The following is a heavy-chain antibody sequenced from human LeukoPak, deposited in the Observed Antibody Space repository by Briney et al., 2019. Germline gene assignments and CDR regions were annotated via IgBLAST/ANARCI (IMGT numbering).Heavy chain of an antibody. Sequence: GGSLRLSCEASGFTFTNYWMGWVRQAPGKGLEWVANINQNGSETYFVDSVKGRFTISRDNAKNSLNLQMNSLRAEDTAVYYCARAYYYDSKNYYNPTSSFDYWGQGTLVTVA. J-gene: IGHJ4*02. D-gene: IGHD3-10*01. CDR2: INQNGSET. V-gene: IGHV3-7*04. CDR3: ARAYYYDSKNYYNPTSSFDY. CDR1: GFTFTNYW.